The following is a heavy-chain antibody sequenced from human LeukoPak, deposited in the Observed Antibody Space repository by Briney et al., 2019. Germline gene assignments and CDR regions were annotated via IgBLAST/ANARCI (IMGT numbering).Heavy chain of an antibody. CDR1: GFSFSTYG. V-gene: IGHV3-23*01. J-gene: IGHJ3*02. Sequence: GGSLRLSCAASGFSFSTYGMSWVRQSPGKGLEWVSGISGSGDHTYHGDPVRGRFTISRDNSNNTLYLEMKSLIVEDTALYYCVKPPEWLRLRADVFETWGQGTMVTVSS. D-gene: IGHD5-12*01. CDR2: ISGSGDHT. CDR3: VKPPEWLRLRADVFET.